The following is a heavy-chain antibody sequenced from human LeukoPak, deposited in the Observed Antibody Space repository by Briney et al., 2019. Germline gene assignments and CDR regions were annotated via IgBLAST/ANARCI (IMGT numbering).Heavy chain of an antibody. D-gene: IGHD5-12*01. CDR1: GFTFSSYA. J-gene: IGHJ4*02. CDR2: ISGSGGST. V-gene: IGHV3-23*01. CDR3: AKDLDIVATIVNDY. Sequence: GGSLRLSCAASGFTFSSYAMSWVRQAPGKGLEWVSAISGSGGSTYYADSLKGRFTIARDNSKNTLYLQMNSLRAEDTAVYYCAKDLDIVATIVNDYWGQGTLVTVSS.